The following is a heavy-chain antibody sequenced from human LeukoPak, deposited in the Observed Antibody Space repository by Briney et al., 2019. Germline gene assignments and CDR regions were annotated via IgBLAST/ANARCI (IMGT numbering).Heavy chain of an antibody. D-gene: IGHD2-2*01. Sequence: SXXLSLTCXXYXXSFSGYYXSWIRQPPGKGLEWIGEINHSGSTNYNPSLKSRVTISVDTSKNQFSLKLSSVTAADTAVYYCARGHRIVVVPAASDWFDPWGQGTLVTVSS. CDR3: ARGHRIVVVPAASDWFDP. CDR1: XXSFSGYY. CDR2: INHSGST. J-gene: IGHJ5*02. V-gene: IGHV4-34*01.